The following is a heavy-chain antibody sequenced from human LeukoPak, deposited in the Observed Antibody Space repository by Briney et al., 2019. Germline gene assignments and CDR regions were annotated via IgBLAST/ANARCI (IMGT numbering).Heavy chain of an antibody. D-gene: IGHD3-10*01. Sequence: ASVKVSCKASGGTFSSYAISWVRQAPGQGLEWMGGIIPIFGTANYAQKFQGRVTITADESTSTAYMELRSLRSDDTAVYYCARDSRDYYGSGTYYYYMDVWGKGTTVTVPS. CDR3: ARDSRDYYGSGTYYYYMDV. J-gene: IGHJ6*03. V-gene: IGHV1-69*13. CDR1: GGTFSSYA. CDR2: IIPIFGTA.